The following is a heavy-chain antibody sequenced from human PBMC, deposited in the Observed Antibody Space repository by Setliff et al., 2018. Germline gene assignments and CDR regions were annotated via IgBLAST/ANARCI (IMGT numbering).Heavy chain of an antibody. CDR3: AKAGAIGAWYEDALDM. Sequence: ASVKVSCKASGYTFTSYGISWVRQAPGQGLEWMGWISAYNGNTNYAQKLQGRVTMTTDTSTSTAYMELRSLRSDDTAVYYCAKAGAIGAWYEDALDMWGQGTMVTVSS. V-gene: IGHV1-18*01. CDR2: ISAYNGNT. D-gene: IGHD6-19*01. CDR1: GYTFTSYG. J-gene: IGHJ3*02.